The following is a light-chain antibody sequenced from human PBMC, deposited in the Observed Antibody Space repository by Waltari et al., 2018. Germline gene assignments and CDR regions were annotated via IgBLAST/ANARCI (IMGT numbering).Light chain of an antibody. CDR3: CSYAGSSYV. V-gene: IGLV2-11*01. Sequence: QSALTQPRPVSGSPGQSVTISCTGTSSDVGGYNYFSWYQQHPGKAPKLMIYDVSKRPSGVPDRFSGSKSGNTASLTISGLQAEDEADYYCCSYAGSSYVFGTGTKVTVL. CDR1: SSDVGGYNY. J-gene: IGLJ1*01. CDR2: DVS.